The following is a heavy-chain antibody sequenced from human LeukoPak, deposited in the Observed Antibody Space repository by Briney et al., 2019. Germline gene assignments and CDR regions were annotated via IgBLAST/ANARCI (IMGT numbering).Heavy chain of an antibody. CDR1: GGSISSGSYY. Sequence: PSETLSLTCTVSGGSISSGSYYWSWMRQPAGNGLEWIGRIYTSGSTNYNPSLKSQVTISIDTSKNQFSLKLSSVTAADTAVYYCARARTTSSGYYYYFMDVWGKGSTVTVSS. CDR3: ARARTTSSGYYYYFMDV. V-gene: IGHV4-61*02. J-gene: IGHJ6*03. CDR2: IYTSGST. D-gene: IGHD6-6*01.